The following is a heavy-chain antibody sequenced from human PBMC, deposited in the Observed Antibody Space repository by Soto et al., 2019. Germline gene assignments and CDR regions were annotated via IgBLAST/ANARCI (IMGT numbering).Heavy chain of an antibody. Sequence: EVQVLESGGGLVQPGGSLRLSCAATGFTFSDFAMSWVRQAPGKGLEWVSRIYGGGNGPHYADSVKGRVTISRDNSKNTLYLQMNSLRAEDTAVYYCAKMDGMDPGAYAFDYWGQGTLVTVSS. J-gene: IGHJ4*02. CDR2: IYGGGNGP. CDR1: GFTFSDFA. D-gene: IGHD5-18*01. V-gene: IGHV3-23*01. CDR3: AKMDGMDPGAYAFDY.